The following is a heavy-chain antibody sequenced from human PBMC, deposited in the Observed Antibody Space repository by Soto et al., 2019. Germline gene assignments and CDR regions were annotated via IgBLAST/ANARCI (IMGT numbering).Heavy chain of an antibody. J-gene: IGHJ4*02. CDR2: INHSGST. CDR1: GGSFSGYY. CDR3: ASSKYYGDYPIDY. D-gene: IGHD4-17*01. V-gene: IGHV4-34*01. Sequence: SETLSLTCAVYGGSFSGYYWSWIRQPPGRGLEWIGEINHSGSTNYNPSLKSRVTISVDTSKNQFSLKLSSVTAADTAVYYCASSKYYGDYPIDYWGQGTLVTVSS.